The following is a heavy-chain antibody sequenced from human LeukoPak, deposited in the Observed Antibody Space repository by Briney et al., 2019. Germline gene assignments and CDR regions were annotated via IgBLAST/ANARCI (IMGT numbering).Heavy chain of an antibody. CDR2: ISGSGDST. J-gene: IGHJ6*03. CDR1: EFSFGSYA. Sequence: GGSLRLSCAASEFSFGSYAMSWVRQAPGKGLQWVSGISGSGDSTYYADSVNGRFTIFRDNSKNTLYLQMISLRAEDTAVYYCAKGGGSYFRRVTYYYYYMDVWGKGTTVTVSS. V-gene: IGHV3-23*01. D-gene: IGHD1-26*01. CDR3: AKGGGSYFRRVTYYYYYMDV.